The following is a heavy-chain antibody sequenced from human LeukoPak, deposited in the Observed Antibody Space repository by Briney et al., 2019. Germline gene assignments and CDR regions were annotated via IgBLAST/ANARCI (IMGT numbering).Heavy chain of an antibody. Sequence: SDPLSLICVVYGGSFSGYYWTWIRPPPGKGLEWIGEIHYSGATSYKPSLKGRVTISGDTSKNQASLNLRCVTAADTAVYYCARGRLDGYYFDYWGQGALATVSS. CDR2: IHYSGAT. CDR3: ARGRLDGYYFDY. J-gene: IGHJ4*02. V-gene: IGHV4-34*01. CDR1: GGSFSGYY. D-gene: IGHD1-1*01.